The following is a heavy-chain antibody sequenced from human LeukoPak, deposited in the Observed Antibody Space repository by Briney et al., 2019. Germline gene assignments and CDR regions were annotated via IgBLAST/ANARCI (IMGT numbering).Heavy chain of an antibody. CDR1: VFTFSSYA. Sequence: VGGLRHSRAASVFTFSSYAMSWVLPPPRGGVEWVSAISGSGGSTYYADSLKGRFTISKDNSKNTLYLQMNSLRAEDTAVYYCTTDRNWNGLDWGQGTLVTVSS. V-gene: IGHV3-23*01. CDR3: TTDRNWNGLD. CDR2: ISGSGGST. J-gene: IGHJ4*02. D-gene: IGHD1-1*01.